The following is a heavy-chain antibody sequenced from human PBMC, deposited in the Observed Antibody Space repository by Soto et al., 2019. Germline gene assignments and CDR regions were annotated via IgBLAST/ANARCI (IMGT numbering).Heavy chain of an antibody. CDR1: GFTFSSYG. D-gene: IGHD2-2*01. CDR2: IWYDGSNK. CDR3: ARDRGGYCSSTSCYLHPYYYYGMDV. V-gene: IGHV3-33*01. Sequence: QVQLVESGGGVVQPGRSLRLSCAASGFTFSSYGMHWVRQAPGKGLEWVAVIWYDGSNKYYADSVKGRFTISRDNSKNTLYLQMNSLRAEDTAVYYCARDRGGYCSSTSCYLHPYYYYGMDVWGQGTTVTVSS. J-gene: IGHJ6*02.